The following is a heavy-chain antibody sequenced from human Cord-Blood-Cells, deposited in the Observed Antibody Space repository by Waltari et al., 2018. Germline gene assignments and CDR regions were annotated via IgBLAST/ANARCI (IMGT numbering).Heavy chain of an antibody. Sequence: QVQLVQSGAEVKKPGASVKASCKASGYTFTSYYMHWVRPPPGQGLEWMGIINPSGGSTSYAQKFQGRVTMTRDTSTSTVYMELSSLRSEDTAVYYCAREYSSSSGYYGMDVWGQGTTVTVSS. CDR1: GYTFTSYY. CDR2: INPSGGST. V-gene: IGHV1-46*01. J-gene: IGHJ6*02. CDR3: AREYSSSSGYYGMDV. D-gene: IGHD6-6*01.